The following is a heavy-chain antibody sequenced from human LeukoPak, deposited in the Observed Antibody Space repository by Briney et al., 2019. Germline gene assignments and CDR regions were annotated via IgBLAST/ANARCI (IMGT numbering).Heavy chain of an antibody. J-gene: IGHJ6*02. V-gene: IGHV1-18*01. CDR1: GYTFTSYG. D-gene: IGHD3-22*01. Sequence: PGASVKVSCKASGYTFTSYGISWVRQAPGQGLEWMGWISAYNGNTNYAQKLQGRVTTTTDTSTSTAYMELRSLRSDDTAVYYCARGYYYDSSGYQYYYGMDVWGQGTTVTVSS. CDR2: ISAYNGNT. CDR3: ARGYYYDSSGYQYYYGMDV.